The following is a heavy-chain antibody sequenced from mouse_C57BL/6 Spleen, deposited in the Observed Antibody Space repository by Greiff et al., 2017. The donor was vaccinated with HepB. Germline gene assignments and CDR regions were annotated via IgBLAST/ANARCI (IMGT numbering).Heavy chain of an antibody. CDR1: GFTFSDFY. D-gene: IGHD2-3*01. J-gene: IGHJ3*01. CDR3: ARDDDGSKAY. CDR2: SRNKANDYTT. Sequence: EVKLVESGGGLVQSGRSLRLSCATSGFTFSDFYMEWVRQAPGKGLEWIAASRNKANDYTTEYSSSVKGRFIVSRDTSQSILYLQMNALRAEDTAIYYCARDDDGSKAYWGQGTLVTVSA. V-gene: IGHV7-1*01.